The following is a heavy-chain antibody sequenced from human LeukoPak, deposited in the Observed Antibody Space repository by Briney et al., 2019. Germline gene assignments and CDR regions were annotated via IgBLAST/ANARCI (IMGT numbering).Heavy chain of an antibody. J-gene: IGHJ4*02. CDR2: INPNSGGT. Sequence: ASVKVSCKASGYTFTGYYMHWVRQAPGQGLEWMGWINPNSGGTNYAQKFQGWVTMTRDTPISTAYMELSRLRSDDTAVYYCATDRAYYYDSSGYRPSFDYWGQGTLVTVSS. CDR3: ATDRAYYYDSSGYRPSFDY. CDR1: GYTFTGYY. V-gene: IGHV1-2*04. D-gene: IGHD3-22*01.